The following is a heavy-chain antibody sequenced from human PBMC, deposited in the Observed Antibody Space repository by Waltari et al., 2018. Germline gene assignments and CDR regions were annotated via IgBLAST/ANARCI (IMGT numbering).Heavy chain of an antibody. CDR3: AQGYSNPGRARHYYYYYMDV. D-gene: IGHD4-4*01. Sequence: EVQLVQSGAEVKKPGATVKISCKASGYTFTDYYMHWVQPAPGHRLEWMGRVDPEDGETIYAEKFQGRVTITADTSTDTAYMELSSLRSEDTAVYYCAQGYSNPGRARHYYYYYMDVWGKGTTVTVSS. CDR1: GYTFTDYY. CDR2: VDPEDGET. V-gene: IGHV1-69-2*01. J-gene: IGHJ6*03.